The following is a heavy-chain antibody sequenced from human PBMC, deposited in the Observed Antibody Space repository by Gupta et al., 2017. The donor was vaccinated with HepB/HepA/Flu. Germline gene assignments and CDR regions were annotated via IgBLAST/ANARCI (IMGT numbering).Heavy chain of an antibody. CDR2: ISYDGSNK. D-gene: IGHD5-18*01. V-gene: IGHV3-30*18. CDR1: GFTFSSYG. CDR3: AKDRGYSYGTYYYYYGMDV. J-gene: IGHJ6*02. Sequence: QVQLVESGGGVVQPGRSLRLSCAASGFTFSSYGMHWVRQAPGKGLEWVAVISYDGSNKYYADSVKGRFTISRDNSKNTLYLQMNSLRAEDTAVYYCAKDRGYSYGTYYYYYGMDVWCQGTTVTVSS.